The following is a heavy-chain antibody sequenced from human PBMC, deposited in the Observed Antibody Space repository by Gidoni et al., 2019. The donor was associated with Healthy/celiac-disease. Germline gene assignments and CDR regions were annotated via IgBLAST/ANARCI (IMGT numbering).Heavy chain of an antibody. J-gene: IGHJ5*02. CDR2: INPNSGGT. V-gene: IGHV1-2*02. CDR1: GYPFTGYS. Sequence: QVQLVQSGAEVKKPGASVKVSCKASGYPFTGYSMHWVRQAPGQGLEWMGWINPNSGGTNYAQKFQGRVTMTRDTSISTAYMELSRLRSDDTAVYYCARGPYYYDSSALSWFDPWGQGTLVTVSS. CDR3: ARGPYYYDSSALSWFDP. D-gene: IGHD3-22*01.